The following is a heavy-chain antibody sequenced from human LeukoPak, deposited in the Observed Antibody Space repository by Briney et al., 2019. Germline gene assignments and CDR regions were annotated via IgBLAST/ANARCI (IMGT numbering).Heavy chain of an antibody. Sequence: ASVKVSCKASGYTFTSYYMHWVRQAPGQGLEWMGIINPSGGSTSYAQKFQGRVTMTRHTSTSTVYMELSSLRSEDTAVYYCARAGRVGIVVVVAAHNWFDPWGQGTLVTVSS. J-gene: IGHJ5*02. CDR2: INPSGGST. D-gene: IGHD2-15*01. CDR1: GYTFTSYY. V-gene: IGHV1-46*01. CDR3: ARAGRVGIVVVVAAHNWFDP.